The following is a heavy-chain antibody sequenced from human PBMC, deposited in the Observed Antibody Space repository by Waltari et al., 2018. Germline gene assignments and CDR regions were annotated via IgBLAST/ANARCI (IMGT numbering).Heavy chain of an antibody. J-gene: IGHJ4*02. V-gene: IGHV3-23*01. D-gene: IGHD7-27*01. Sequence: AEYMGGRFTISRDNSKNTLYLQMNSLRADDTAVYYCARGSGVDSWGQGTLVTISS. CDR3: ARGSGVDS.